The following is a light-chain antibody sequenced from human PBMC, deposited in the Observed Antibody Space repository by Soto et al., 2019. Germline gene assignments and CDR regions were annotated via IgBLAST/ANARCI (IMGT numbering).Light chain of an antibody. J-gene: IGKJ5*01. CDR1: QSVSSN. CDR2: DAS. V-gene: IGKV3-15*01. CDR3: QQYNNWPRGT. Sequence: EIVMTQSPDILSLSPGERATVSCRSGQSVSSNLAWYQQKPGQAPRLLIYDASTRATGVPARFSASGSGTEFTLSISSLQSEDLAVYYCQQYNNWPRGTFGQGTRLEIK.